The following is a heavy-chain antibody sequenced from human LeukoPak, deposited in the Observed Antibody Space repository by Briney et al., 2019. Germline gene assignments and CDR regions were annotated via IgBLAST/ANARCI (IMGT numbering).Heavy chain of an antibody. J-gene: IGHJ4*02. CDR3: AKDQGTGIAAAGTSHY. Sequence: GGSLRLSCAASGFTFSSYAMSWVRQASGKGLEWVSVISGSGGSTYYADSVKGRFTISRDNSKNTLYLQMNSLRAEDTAVYYCAKDQGTGIAAAGTSHYWGQGTLVTVSS. CDR2: ISGSGGST. CDR1: GFTFSSYA. V-gene: IGHV3-23*01. D-gene: IGHD6-13*01.